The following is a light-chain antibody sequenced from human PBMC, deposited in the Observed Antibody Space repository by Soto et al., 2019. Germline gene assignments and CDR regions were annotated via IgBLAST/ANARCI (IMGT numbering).Light chain of an antibody. V-gene: IGKV3-11*01. CDR3: QQRINWPLT. Sequence: EIVLTQSPATLALSPGERATLSCRASQSVTTFLAWYQQKPGQAPRLLIYDASNRATGIPARFSGSSSGTDFPLTISSLQPEDFAVYYCQQRINWPLTFGGGTKVEIK. CDR2: DAS. J-gene: IGKJ4*01. CDR1: QSVTTF.